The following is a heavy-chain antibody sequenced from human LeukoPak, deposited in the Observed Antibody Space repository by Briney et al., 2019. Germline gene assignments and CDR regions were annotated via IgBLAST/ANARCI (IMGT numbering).Heavy chain of an antibody. CDR2: ISSSSSTI. D-gene: IGHD2-15*01. CDR3: ARYCSGGSCYPDVFNI. V-gene: IGHV3-48*01. Sequence: GGSLRLSCAASGFTFSSYSMNWVRQAPGKGLEWVSYISSSSSTIYYADSVKGRFTISRDNAKNSLYLQMNSLRAEDTAVYYCARYCSGGSCYPDVFNIWGQGKMVTVFS. J-gene: IGHJ3*02. CDR1: GFTFSSYS.